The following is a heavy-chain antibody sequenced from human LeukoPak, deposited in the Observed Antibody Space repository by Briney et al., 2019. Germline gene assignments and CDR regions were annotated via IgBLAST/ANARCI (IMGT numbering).Heavy chain of an antibody. CDR2: IYHSGST. J-gene: IGHJ5*02. V-gene: IGHV4-30-2*01. Sequence: SETLSLTCAVSGGSISSGGYSWSWTRQPPGKGLEWIGYIYHSGSTYYNPSLKSRVTTSVDRSKNQFSLKLSSVTAADTAVYYCARESRWFDPWGQGTLVTVSS. CDR1: GGSISSGGYS. CDR3: ARESRWFDP.